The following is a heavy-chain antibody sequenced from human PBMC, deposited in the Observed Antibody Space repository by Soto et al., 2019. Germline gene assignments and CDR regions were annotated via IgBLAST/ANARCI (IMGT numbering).Heavy chain of an antibody. V-gene: IGHV1-69*01. CDR2: IIPIFGTA. CDR1: GGTFSSYA. Sequence: QVQLVQSGAEVKKPGSSVKVSCKASGGTFSSYAISWVRQAPGQGLEWMGGIIPIFGTANYAQKFQGRVTITADESTSTAYRELSSLRSEDTAVYYCARDRGGGDNYYYYYGMDVWGQGTTVTVSS. J-gene: IGHJ6*02. D-gene: IGHD2-21*02. CDR3: ARDRGGGDNYYYYYGMDV.